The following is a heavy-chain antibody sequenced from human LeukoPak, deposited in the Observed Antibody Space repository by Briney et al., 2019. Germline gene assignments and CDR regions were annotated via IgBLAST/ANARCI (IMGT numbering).Heavy chain of an antibody. V-gene: IGHV6-1*01. CDR1: GDSVSNNSAI. J-gene: IGHJ4*02. CDR2: TYYRSKWYN. CDR3: ARSSNLHYFDY. Sequence: SQTLSLTCAISGDSVSNNSAIWVWIRQSPSRGLQWLGRTYYRSKWYNDYAVSVKSLITLNVDTSKNQFSLQLNSVTPEDTAVYYCARSSNLHYFDYWGQGTQVTVSS.